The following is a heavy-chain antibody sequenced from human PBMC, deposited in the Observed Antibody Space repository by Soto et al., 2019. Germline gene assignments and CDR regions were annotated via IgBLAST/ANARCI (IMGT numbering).Heavy chain of an antibody. Sequence: EVQLVESGGGLVQPGESLRLSCAASGFTFSNYDMHWVRQATGKGLEWVSSIVTGGDTYYAASVKGRFTISREKGKNSLYLQRNSLRAGDPAVYYWAREMGEDDAGDYWYFDLWGRGTLVTVSS. CDR2: IVTGGDT. V-gene: IGHV3-13*04. CDR3: AREMGEDDAGDYWYFDL. CDR1: GFTFSNYD. J-gene: IGHJ2*01. D-gene: IGHD1-26*01.